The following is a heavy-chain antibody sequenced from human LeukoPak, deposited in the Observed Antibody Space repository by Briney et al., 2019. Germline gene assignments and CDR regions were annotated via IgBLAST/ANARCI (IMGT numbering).Heavy chain of an antibody. Sequence: SETLSLTCAIYGGSLRDYYWSWLRQPPGKGLEWIGEINHSGSTNYNPSLTSRVTMSVDTSKNQFSLKLSSVTAADTAVSYCARGPPGDFPTSGFYFTYWGQGTRVTVSS. D-gene: IGHD3-22*01. CDR2: INHSGST. V-gene: IGHV4-34*01. J-gene: IGHJ4*02. CDR3: ARGPPGDFPTSGFYFTY. CDR1: GGSLRDYY.